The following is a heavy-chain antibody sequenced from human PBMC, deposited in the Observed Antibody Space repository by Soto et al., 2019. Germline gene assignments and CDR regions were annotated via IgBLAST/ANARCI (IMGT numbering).Heavy chain of an antibody. CDR3: ATTRVGPCSSSICFSGIFDGMDV. J-gene: IGHJ6*02. Sequence: GGSLRLSCAASGFTISNYGMHWVRQAPGKGLEWVAVISYDGTITYYTDSVKGRFTISRDNSRNTLYLQMNSLRTEDTAVYYCATTRVGPCSSSICFSGIFDGMDVWGQGTTVTVSS. D-gene: IGHD2-2*01. V-gene: IGHV3-30-3*01. CDR1: GFTISNYG. CDR2: ISYDGTIT.